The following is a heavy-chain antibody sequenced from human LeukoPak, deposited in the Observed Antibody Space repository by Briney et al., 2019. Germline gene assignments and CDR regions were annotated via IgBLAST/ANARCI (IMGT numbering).Heavy chain of an antibody. CDR3: ARDAYSNYGRWFDP. J-gene: IGHJ5*02. CDR2: IYYSGST. V-gene: IGHV4-61*01. Sequence: SETLSLTCTVSGGSDSSGSCYWSWIRQPPGKGLEWIGYIYYSGSTNYNPSLKSRVTISVDTSKNQFSLQLSSVTAADTAVYYCARDAYSNYGRWFDPWGQGTLVTVSS. D-gene: IGHD4-11*01. CDR1: GGSDSSGSCY.